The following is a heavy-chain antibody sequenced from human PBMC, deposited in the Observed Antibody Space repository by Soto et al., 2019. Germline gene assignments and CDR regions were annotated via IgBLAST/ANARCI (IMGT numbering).Heavy chain of an antibody. Sequence: ASVKVSCKASGYTTTAHLLHWVRQAPGQGLEWMGWINAKSGGTDYAQKFQDRVTMSRDTSINTAYMQLSRLTAADTAVYYCARVAYYDFWSAQGMDVWGQGTTVTVSS. J-gene: IGHJ6*02. CDR3: ARVAYYDFWSAQGMDV. D-gene: IGHD3-3*01. CDR2: INAKSGGT. V-gene: IGHV1-2*02. CDR1: GYTTTAHL.